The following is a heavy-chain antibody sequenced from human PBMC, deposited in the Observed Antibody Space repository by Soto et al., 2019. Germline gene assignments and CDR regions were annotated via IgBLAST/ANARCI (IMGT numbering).Heavy chain of an antibody. Sequence: ESGGGVVQSGRSLRLSCAASEFTFSNYGMHWVRQAPGKGLEWVAVILNDGSNRYHADSVKDRFTISRDNSKNTLYLQMNSLRAEDTAVYYCARDDEYSGNGMDVWGQGTTVTVS. V-gene: IGHV3-33*01. CDR2: ILNDGSNR. J-gene: IGHJ6*02. CDR3: ARDDEYSGNGMDV. CDR1: EFTFSNYG. D-gene: IGHD3-10*01.